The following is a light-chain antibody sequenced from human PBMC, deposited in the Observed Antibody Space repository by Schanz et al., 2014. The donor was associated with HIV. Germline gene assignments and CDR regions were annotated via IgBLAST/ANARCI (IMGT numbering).Light chain of an antibody. V-gene: IGLV1-44*01. J-gene: IGLJ3*02. CDR3: ATWVDTLNGWV. Sequence: QSVLTQPPSASGTPGQRVTISCSGSSSNIGINTVNWYHHLPGTAPKLLIYAGNQRASGVPDRLSGSGSGTSASLVISGLQSQDEADYYCATWVDTLNGWVFGGGTKLTVL. CDR1: SSNIGINT. CDR2: AGN.